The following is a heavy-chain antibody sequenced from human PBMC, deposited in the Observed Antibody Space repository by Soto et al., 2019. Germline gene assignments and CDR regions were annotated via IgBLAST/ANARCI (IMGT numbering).Heavy chain of an antibody. CDR3: ARDRDIVVVPAAMGWFDP. J-gene: IGHJ5*02. Sequence: QVQLVQSGAEVKKPGSSVKVSCKASGGTFSSYTISWVRQAPGQGLEWMGRIIPILGIANYAQKFQGRVTITAEKSTSTAYMELSSLRSEDTAVYYCARDRDIVVVPAAMGWFDPWGQGTLVTVSS. V-gene: IGHV1-69*08. CDR1: GGTFSSYT. D-gene: IGHD2-2*01. CDR2: IIPILGIA.